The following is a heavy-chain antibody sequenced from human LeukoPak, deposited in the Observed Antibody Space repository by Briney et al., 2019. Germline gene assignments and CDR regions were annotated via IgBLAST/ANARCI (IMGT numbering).Heavy chain of an antibody. J-gene: IGHJ5*02. D-gene: IGHD2-15*01. V-gene: IGHV3-43*01. CDR3: AKARRGPIVVVVAATAWFDP. CDR1: GFTFDDYT. CDR2: ISWDGGST. Sequence: GGSLRLSCAASGFTFDDYTMHWVRQAPGKGLEWVSLISWDGGSTYYADSVKGRFTISRDNSKNTLYLQMNSLRAEDAAVYYCAKARRGPIVVVVAATAWFDPWGQGTLVTVSS.